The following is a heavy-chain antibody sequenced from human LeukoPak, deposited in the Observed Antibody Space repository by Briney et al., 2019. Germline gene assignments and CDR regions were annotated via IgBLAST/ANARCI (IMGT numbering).Heavy chain of an antibody. CDR1: GGSISSSSYY. CDR3: ARGYTMAP. D-gene: IGHD3-10*01. J-gene: IGHJ5*02. Sequence: PSETLSLTCTVSGGSISSSSYYWGWIRQPPGKGLEWIGSFSYSGSTYYNPSLKSRVTISVDTSKNQFSLKLSSVTAADTAVYYCARGYTMAPWGQGTLVTVTS. CDR2: FSYSGST. V-gene: IGHV4-39*07.